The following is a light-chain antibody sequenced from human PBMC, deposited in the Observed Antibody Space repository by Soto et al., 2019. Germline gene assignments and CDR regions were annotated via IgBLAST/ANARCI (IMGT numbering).Light chain of an antibody. Sequence: EILLTQSPGTLSFSPGERATLSCRASQSVSSSYLAWYQQKPGQAPRLLIYGASSRATGIPDRFSGSGSGTDFTLTISRLDPEDFAVYYCQQYGSSPLTFGGGTKVDIK. J-gene: IGKJ4*01. CDR1: QSVSSSY. V-gene: IGKV3-20*01. CDR3: QQYGSSPLT. CDR2: GAS.